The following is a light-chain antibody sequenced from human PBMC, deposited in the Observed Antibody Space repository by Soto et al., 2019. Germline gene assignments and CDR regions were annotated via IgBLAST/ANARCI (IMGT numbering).Light chain of an antibody. J-gene: IGKJ5*01. CDR3: QQRSNWPPRVT. CDR1: QSVSTS. Sequence: EIVLTQSPDTLSLSPGERATLSCNASQSVSTSLAWYQQKPGQPPRLLIYDASNRATGIPARFSGSGSGTDFTLTISSLEPEDFAVYYCQQRSNWPPRVTFGQGTRLEIK. V-gene: IGKV3-11*01. CDR2: DAS.